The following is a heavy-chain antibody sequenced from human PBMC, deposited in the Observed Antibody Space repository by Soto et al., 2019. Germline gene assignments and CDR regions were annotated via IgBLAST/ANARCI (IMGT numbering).Heavy chain of an antibody. D-gene: IGHD2-21*02. J-gene: IGHJ4*02. CDR3: ARSIVVVTALDY. V-gene: IGHV1-3*05. CDR2: INAGNGNT. Sequence: VQLGQSGAEEKKPGASVKVSWKASGYTFTSYAMHWVRQAPGQRPEWMGWINAGNGNTKYSQKFQGRVTITRDTSASTAYMELSSLRSEDTAVYYCARSIVVVTALDYWGQGTLVTVSS. CDR1: GYTFTSYA.